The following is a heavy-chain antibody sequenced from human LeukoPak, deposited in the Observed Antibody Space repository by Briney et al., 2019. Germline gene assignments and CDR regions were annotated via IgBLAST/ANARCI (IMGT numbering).Heavy chain of an antibody. CDR2: MNPNSAGT. J-gene: IGHJ4*02. CDR3: ARVNWNDPDY. D-gene: IGHD1-1*01. CDR1: GYTFTNYY. Sequence: ASVKVSCKASGYTFTNYYMHWARQAPGQGLEWMGWMNPNSAGTNSVQKFQGRVTMTSDTSISTAYMELSGLRYDDTAVYYCARVNWNDPDYWGQGTLVTVSS. V-gene: IGHV1-2*02.